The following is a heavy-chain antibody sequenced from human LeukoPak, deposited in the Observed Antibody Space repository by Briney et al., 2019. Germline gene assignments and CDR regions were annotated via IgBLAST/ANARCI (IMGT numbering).Heavy chain of an antibody. V-gene: IGHV4-30-4*07. CDR2: IYYSGST. Sequence: SETLSLTCAVSGGSISSGGYSWSWIRQPPGKGLEWIGYIYYSGSTYYNPSLKSRVTISADTSKNQFSLTLSSVTAADTAVYYCARATYSYGKFDYWGQGTLVTVSS. CDR1: GGSISSGGYS. CDR3: ARATYSYGKFDY. J-gene: IGHJ4*02. D-gene: IGHD5-18*01.